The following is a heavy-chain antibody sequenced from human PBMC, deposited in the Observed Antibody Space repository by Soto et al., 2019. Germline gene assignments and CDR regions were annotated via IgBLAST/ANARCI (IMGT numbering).Heavy chain of an antibody. Sequence: SQTLSLTCAISGDSVSSNSAAWNWIRQSPSRGLEWLGRTYYRSKWYNDYAVSVKSRITINPDTSKNQFSLQLNSVTPEDTAVYYCARDPELYCSGGSCYATWFDPGGQGTLVTVSS. V-gene: IGHV6-1*01. CDR3: ARDPELYCSGGSCYATWFDP. CDR1: GDSVSSNSAA. D-gene: IGHD2-15*01. J-gene: IGHJ5*02. CDR2: TYYRSKWYN.